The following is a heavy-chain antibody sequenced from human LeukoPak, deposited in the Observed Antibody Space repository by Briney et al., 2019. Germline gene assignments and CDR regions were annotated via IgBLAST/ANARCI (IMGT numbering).Heavy chain of an antibody. CDR2: ISESGENT. CDR3: AKQWVDC. V-gene: IGHV3-23*01. D-gene: IGHD1-26*01. J-gene: IGHJ4*02. CDR1: GFIFNSYA. Sequence: GGSLRLSCAASGFIFNSYAMNWVRQAPGRGLEWVSSISESGENTDYGDSVKGRFTISRDNSQNTLYLQMNSLRADDTAVYYCAKQWVDCWGQGTLVTVSS.